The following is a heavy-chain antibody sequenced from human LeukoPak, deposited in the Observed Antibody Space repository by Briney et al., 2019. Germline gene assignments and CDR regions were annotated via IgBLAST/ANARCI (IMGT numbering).Heavy chain of an antibody. CDR1: GGTFSSYA. Sequence: GASVKVSCKASGGTFSSYAISWVRQAPGQGLEWMGGIIPIFGTANYAQKFQGRVTITADESTSTAYMELSSLRSEDTAVYYCAREVSYYDILTGYGGYYFDYWGQGTLVTVSS. CDR3: AREVSYYDILTGYGGYYFDY. V-gene: IGHV1-69*13. D-gene: IGHD3-9*01. CDR2: IIPIFGTA. J-gene: IGHJ4*02.